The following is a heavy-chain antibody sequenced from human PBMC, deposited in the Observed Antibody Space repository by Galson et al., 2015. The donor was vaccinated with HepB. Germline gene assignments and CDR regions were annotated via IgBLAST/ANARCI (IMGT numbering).Heavy chain of an antibody. Sequence: SLRLSCATSGFTFSSYGLHWVRQAPGKGLDWVAVIAYDGSNKHYADSVKGRFTISRDNSEKTLYLQMNSLRAEDTAMYYCALMTPDTYYDFWSGAEPLDYWGQGTLVTVSS. V-gene: IGHV3-30*03. CDR3: ALMTPDTYYDFWSGAEPLDY. D-gene: IGHD3-3*01. CDR1: GFTFSSYG. CDR2: IAYDGSNK. J-gene: IGHJ4*02.